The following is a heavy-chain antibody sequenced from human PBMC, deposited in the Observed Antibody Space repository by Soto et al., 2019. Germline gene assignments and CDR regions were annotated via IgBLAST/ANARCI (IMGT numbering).Heavy chain of an antibody. CDR1: GFTFSSYA. V-gene: IGHV3-30-3*01. J-gene: IGHJ4*02. CDR3: AREEYCSSTSCHNPSFDY. D-gene: IGHD2-2*02. CDR2: ISYDGSNK. Sequence: GGSLRLSCAASGFTFSSYAMHWVRQAPGKGLEWVAVISYDGSNKYYADSVKGRFTISRDNSKNTLYLQMNSLRAEDTAVYYCAREEYCSSTSCHNPSFDYWGQGTLVTVSS.